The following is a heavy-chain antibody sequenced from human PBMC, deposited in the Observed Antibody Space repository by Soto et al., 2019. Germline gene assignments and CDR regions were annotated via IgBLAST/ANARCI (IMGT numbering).Heavy chain of an antibody. CDR2: ISGSGANT. CDR1: GFTFISYA. J-gene: IGHJ4*02. Sequence: EVQLLQSGGGLVQPGGSLGLSCGASGFTFISYAMSWVRHVPGKGLEWISSISGSGANTWYAGSVQGRFIIARDNSKSTVSLHMSSLRVEDTAIYDCARDRATFDSWGQGTLVTVS. V-gene: IGHV3-23*01. CDR3: ARDRATFDS. D-gene: IGHD1-26*01.